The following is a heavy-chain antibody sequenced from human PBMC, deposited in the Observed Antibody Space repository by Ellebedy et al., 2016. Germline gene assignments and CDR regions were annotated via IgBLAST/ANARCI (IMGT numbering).Heavy chain of an antibody. CDR2: ISNDGNII. V-gene: IGHV3-30*18. Sequence: GGSLRLXXAASGFPFATYGMHWVRQAPGKGLEWVALISNDGNIIHYHDSVKGRFTISRDNSKNTVNLHMSSLRAKDTAVYFCAKEQGYSGYPQDYWGQGTLVTVSS. CDR3: AKEQGYSGYPQDY. CDR1: GFPFATYG. D-gene: IGHD5-12*01. J-gene: IGHJ4*02.